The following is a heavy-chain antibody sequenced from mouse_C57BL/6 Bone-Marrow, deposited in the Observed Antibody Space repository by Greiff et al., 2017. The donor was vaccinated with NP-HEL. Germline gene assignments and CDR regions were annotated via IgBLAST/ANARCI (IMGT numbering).Heavy chain of an antibody. V-gene: IGHV5-4*01. D-gene: IGHD4-1*01. CDR2: ISDGGSYT. CDR1: GFTFSSYA. CDR3: ARDRANWYYFDY. Sequence: EVKLMESGGGLVKPGGSLKLSCAASGFTFSSYAMSWVRQTPEKRLEWVATISDGGSYTYYPDTVKGRFTISRDNAKNNLYLQMSHLKSEDTAMYYCARDRANWYYFDYWGQGTTLTVSS. J-gene: IGHJ2*01.